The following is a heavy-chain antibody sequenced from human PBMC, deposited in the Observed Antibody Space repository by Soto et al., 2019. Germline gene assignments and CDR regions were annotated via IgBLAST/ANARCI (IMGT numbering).Heavy chain of an antibody. D-gene: IGHD4-17*01. CDR1: GFTFSSYA. CDR3: ASGSDYPGAFDI. J-gene: IGHJ3*02. CDR2: ISSNGGST. Sequence: GGSLRLSCAASGFTFSSYAMHWVRQAPGKGLEYVSAISSNGGSTYYANSVKGRFTISRDNSKNTLYLQMGSLRAEDMAVYYCASGSDYPGAFDIWGQGTMVTVSS. V-gene: IGHV3-64*01.